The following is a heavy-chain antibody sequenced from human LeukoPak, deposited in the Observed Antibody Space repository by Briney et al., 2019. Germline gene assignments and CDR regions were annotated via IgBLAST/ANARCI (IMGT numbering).Heavy chain of an antibody. D-gene: IGHD6-19*01. CDR2: INPNTGNP. CDR1: GYTFTRYA. J-gene: IGHJ4*02. Sequence: ASVKVSCKASGYTFTRYAMNWLRQAPGQGLEWMGWINPNTGNPTYAQAFTERFVFSLDTSVSTAYLQISSLNTEDTAVYYCAIDQPAAGVSNFDSWGQGTLVTVSS. CDR3: AIDQPAAGVSNFDS. V-gene: IGHV7-4-1*02.